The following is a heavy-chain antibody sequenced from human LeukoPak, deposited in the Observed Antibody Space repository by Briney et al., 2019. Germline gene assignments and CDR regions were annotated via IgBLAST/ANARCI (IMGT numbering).Heavy chain of an antibody. CDR2: ISYDGSNK. V-gene: IGHV3-30*03. CDR1: GFTFSVYG. D-gene: IGHD3-22*01. CDR3: ALDYYDSSGYSPTGDFDY. J-gene: IGHJ4*02. Sequence: GGSLRLSCAASGFTFSVYGMHWVRQAPGKGLEWVAVISYDGSNKYYADSVKGRFTISRDNSKNTLYLQMNSLRAEDTAVYYCALDYYDSSGYSPTGDFDYWGQGTLVTVSS.